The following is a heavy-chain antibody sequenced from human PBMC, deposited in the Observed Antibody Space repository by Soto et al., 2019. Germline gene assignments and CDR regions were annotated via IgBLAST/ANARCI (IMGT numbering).Heavy chain of an antibody. V-gene: IGHV3-30*18. D-gene: IGHD6-19*01. CDR1: GFTFSSYG. CDR2: ISYDGSNK. Sequence: GGSLRLSCAASGFTFSSYGMHWVRQAPGKGLEWVAVISYDGSNKYYADSVKGRFTISRDNSKNTLYLQMNSLRAEDTAVYYCAKDRPIKQQWPRGWFDPWGQGTLVTVSS. J-gene: IGHJ5*02. CDR3: AKDRPIKQQWPRGWFDP.